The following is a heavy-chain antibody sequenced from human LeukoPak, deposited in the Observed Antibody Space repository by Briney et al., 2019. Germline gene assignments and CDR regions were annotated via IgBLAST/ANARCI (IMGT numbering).Heavy chain of an antibody. D-gene: IGHD3-3*01. CDR3: ARDLRSGAYYYFYMDV. CDR1: G. Sequence: GMHWVRQAPGKGLEYVAAVSSNGGRTYYANSVKGRFSISRDNSRNTLYLQMGSLRAEDTAVYYCARDLRSGAYYYFYMDVWGNGTTVIVSS. J-gene: IGHJ6*03. V-gene: IGHV3-64*01. CDR2: VSSNGGRT.